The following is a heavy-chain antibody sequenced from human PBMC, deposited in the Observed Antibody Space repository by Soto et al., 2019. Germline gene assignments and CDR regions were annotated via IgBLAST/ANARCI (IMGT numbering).Heavy chain of an antibody. V-gene: IGHV3-11*01. J-gene: IGHJ4*02. CDR1: GFTFSDSY. CDR3: ASDPYYYASEY. CDR2: ISGSGDTI. D-gene: IGHD3-10*01. Sequence: GGSLRISCAASGFTFSDSYMTWIRQAPGKGLEWLSYISGSGDTIYYADSVKGRFTVSRDNAKNSLYLQMNSLRAEDTAVYYCASDPYYYASEYWGQGTLVTVSS.